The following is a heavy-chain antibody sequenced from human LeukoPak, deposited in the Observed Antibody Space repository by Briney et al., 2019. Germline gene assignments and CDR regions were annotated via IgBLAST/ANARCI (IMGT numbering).Heavy chain of an antibody. D-gene: IGHD6-13*01. CDR2: VNPNSGYA. CDR1: GYTLTSYD. V-gene: IGHV1-8*01. Sequence: ASVKVSCXASGYTLTSYDINWVRQATGQGPEWMGWVNPNSGYAGSAQKFQGRITMTRDTSMSTAYMELSSLRSEDTAVYYCARGNRLYSSSWYSLAFDIWGQGTMVTVSS. CDR3: ARGNRLYSSSWYSLAFDI. J-gene: IGHJ3*02.